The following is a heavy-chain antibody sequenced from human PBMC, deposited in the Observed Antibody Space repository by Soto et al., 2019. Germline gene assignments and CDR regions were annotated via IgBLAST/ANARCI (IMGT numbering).Heavy chain of an antibody. CDR3: AKEGTTYYYYYYMDV. D-gene: IGHD3-10*01. J-gene: IGHJ6*03. Sequence: PGGSLRLSCAASGFTFSSYGMHWVRQAPGKGLEWVAVISYDGSNKYYADSVKGRFTISRDNSKNTLYLQMNSLRAEDTAVYYCAKEGTTYYYYYYMDVWGKGTTVTVSS. V-gene: IGHV3-30*18. CDR2: ISYDGSNK. CDR1: GFTFSSYG.